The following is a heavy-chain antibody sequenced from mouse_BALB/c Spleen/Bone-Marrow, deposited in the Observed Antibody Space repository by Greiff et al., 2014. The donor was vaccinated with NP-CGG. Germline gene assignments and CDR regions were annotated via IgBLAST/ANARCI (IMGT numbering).Heavy chain of an antibody. Sequence: EVQVVESGPGLEKPGASVKISCKASGYSFTGYNMNWVKQSNGKSLEWIGNIDPHYGGTSYNQKFKDKATLTVDKSSNTAYMQLKSLTSEDSAVYYCASYGNSFGYWGQGTLVTVSA. CDR3: ASYGNSFGY. D-gene: IGHD2-1*01. CDR1: GYSFTGYN. J-gene: IGHJ3*01. CDR2: IDPHYGGT. V-gene: IGHV1-39*01.